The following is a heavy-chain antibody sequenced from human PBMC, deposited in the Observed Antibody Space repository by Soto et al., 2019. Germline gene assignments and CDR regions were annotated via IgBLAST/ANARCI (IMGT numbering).Heavy chain of an antibody. D-gene: IGHD6-19*01. CDR2: INPNSGDT. V-gene: IGHV1-2*04. J-gene: IGHJ4*02. CDR3: ATSRISIAVAGETEYYFDY. Sequence: ASVKVSCKASGYIFTGYYMHWVRQAPGQGLEWMGWINPNSGDTNYTQKFQGWVTMTRDTSISTAYMELSRLRSDDTAVYSCATSRISIAVAGETEYYFDYWGQGTLVIVS. CDR1: GYIFTGYY.